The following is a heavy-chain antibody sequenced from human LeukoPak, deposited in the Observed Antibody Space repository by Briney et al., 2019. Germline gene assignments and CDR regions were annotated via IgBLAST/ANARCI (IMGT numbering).Heavy chain of an antibody. CDR3: ARVSVAGTGPDY. J-gene: IGHJ4*02. Sequence: PSETLSLTCTVSGGSINSYYWSWIRQPPGKGLEWVGYIYYSGSTSYNPSLKSRVTISVDTSKNQFSLRLSSVTAADTAIYYCARVSVAGTGPDYWGQGTQVTVSS. CDR2: IYYSGST. V-gene: IGHV4-59*01. D-gene: IGHD6-13*01. CDR1: GGSINSYY.